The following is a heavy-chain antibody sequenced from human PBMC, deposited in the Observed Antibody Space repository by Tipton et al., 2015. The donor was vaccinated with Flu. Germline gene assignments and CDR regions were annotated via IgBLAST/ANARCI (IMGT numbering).Heavy chain of an antibody. Sequence: QLVQSGAEVKKPGASVKVSCKASGYTFSSYGFSWVRQAPGQGLEWMGWISAYNGNTDYGHNFQGRVTLTTDASTRASYMELRSLRSDDTAIFYCARVSGTYPTTSDYWGQGTLVTVSS. V-gene: IGHV1-18*01. CDR2: ISAYNGNT. CDR1: GYTFSSYG. J-gene: IGHJ4*02. CDR3: ARVSGTYPTTSDY. D-gene: IGHD1-26*01.